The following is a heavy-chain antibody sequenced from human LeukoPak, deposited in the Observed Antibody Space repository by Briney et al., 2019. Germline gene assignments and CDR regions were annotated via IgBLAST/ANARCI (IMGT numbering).Heavy chain of an antibody. Sequence: SETLSLTCTVSGGSISSYYWSWIRQPPGKGLEWIGYIYYSGSTNYNPSLKSRVTISVDTSKNQFSLKLSSVTAADTAVYYCARQGITIFGALDYWGRGTLVTVSS. J-gene: IGHJ4*02. V-gene: IGHV4-59*01. CDR2: IYYSGST. CDR1: GGSISSYY. D-gene: IGHD3-3*01. CDR3: ARQGITIFGALDY.